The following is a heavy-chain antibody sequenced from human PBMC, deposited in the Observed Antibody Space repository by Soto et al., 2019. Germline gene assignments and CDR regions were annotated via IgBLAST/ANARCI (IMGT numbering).Heavy chain of an antibody. V-gene: IGHV3-30*03. Sequence: QVQLVDSGGGVVQPGRSLRLSCAASGFTFSSYGMHWVRQAPGKGLEWGSVISYDGSNKYYADSVKGRFTISRDNSKNTMYLLMNCRRAGDTVVYYCARDDRYGWDNGAFDIWGQGTMVTVSS. CDR3: ARDDRYGWDNGAFDI. CDR2: ISYDGSNK. D-gene: IGHD3-10*01. CDR1: GFTFSSYG. J-gene: IGHJ3*02.